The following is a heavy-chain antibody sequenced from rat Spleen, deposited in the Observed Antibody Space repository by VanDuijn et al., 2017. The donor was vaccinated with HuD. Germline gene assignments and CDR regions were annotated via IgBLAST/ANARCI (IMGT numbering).Heavy chain of an antibody. CDR2: ISYGDSSGHSGT. D-gene: IGHD1-9*01. CDR3: ARRHYGYTDYFDY. Sequence: EVQLVESDGGLVQPGRSLKLSCAASGFTFNNYVMTWVRQAPTEGLEWVATISYGDSSGHSGTYYRDSVRGRFTISRDDAKSTLSLQMDSLRSEDTATYYCARRHYGYTDYFDYWGQGVMVTVSS. CDR1: GFTFNNYV. J-gene: IGHJ2*01. V-gene: IGHV5-29*01.